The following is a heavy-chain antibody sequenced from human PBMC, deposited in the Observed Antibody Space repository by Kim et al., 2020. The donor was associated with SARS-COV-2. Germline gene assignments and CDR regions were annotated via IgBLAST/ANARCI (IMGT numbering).Heavy chain of an antibody. V-gene: IGHV4-59*01. CDR1: GGSISSYY. D-gene: IGHD3-10*01. CDR2: IYYSGIT. CDR3: ARGQGFGELGAFDI. Sequence: SETLSLTCTVSGGSISSYYWSWIRQPPGKGLEWIGYIYYSGITNYNPSLKSRVTISVDTSKNQVSLKLSSVTAADTAVYYCARGQGFGELGAFDIWGQGTMVTVSS. J-gene: IGHJ3*02.